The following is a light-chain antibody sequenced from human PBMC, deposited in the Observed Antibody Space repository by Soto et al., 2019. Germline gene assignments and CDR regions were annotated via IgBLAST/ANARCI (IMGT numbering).Light chain of an antibody. CDR2: AAS. CDR1: QGISTY. CDR3: QQLNNYPFT. V-gene: IGKV1-9*01. Sequence: DIQLTQSPSFLSASVGDRVTITCRASQGISTYLAWYQQKPGKAPKILIYAASTLQSGVPSRFSGSGSGTEFTLTISSLQPEDLAIYYCQQLNNYPFTFGPGTKVDIK. J-gene: IGKJ3*01.